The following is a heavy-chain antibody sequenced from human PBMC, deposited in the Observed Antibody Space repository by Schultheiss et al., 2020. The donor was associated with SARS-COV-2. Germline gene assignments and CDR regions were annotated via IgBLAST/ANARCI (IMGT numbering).Heavy chain of an antibody. CDR3: ARDPTGGPQLPLPLGWFDP. V-gene: IGHV3-23*01. D-gene: IGHD2-2*01. J-gene: IGHJ5*02. CDR1: GFTFDDYA. Sequence: GGSLRLSCAASGFTFDDYAMHWVRQAPGKGLEWVSGISGSGGSTYYADSVKGRFTISRDNSKNTLYLQMNSLRAEDMAVYYCARDPTGGPQLPLPLGWFDPWGQGTLVTVSS. CDR2: ISGSGGST.